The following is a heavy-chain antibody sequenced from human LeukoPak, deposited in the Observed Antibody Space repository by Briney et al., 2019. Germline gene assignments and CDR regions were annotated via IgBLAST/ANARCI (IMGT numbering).Heavy chain of an antibody. CDR2: FDPEDGET. D-gene: IGHD2-2*01. J-gene: IGHJ3*02. CDR1: GYTLTELS. Sequence: GASVKVSCKVSGYTLTELSMHWVRQAPGKGLEWMGGFDPEDGETIYAQKFQGRVTMTTDTSTSTAYMELRSLRSDDTAVYYCARRGVVPAAFNAFDIWGQGTMVTVSS. CDR3: ARRGVVPAAFNAFDI. V-gene: IGHV1-24*01.